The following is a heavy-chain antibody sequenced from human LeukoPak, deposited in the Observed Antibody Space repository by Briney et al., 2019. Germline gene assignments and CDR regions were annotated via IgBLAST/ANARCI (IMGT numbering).Heavy chain of an antibody. CDR2: TYTGGNS. CDR3: ARGGRGSAAVVAPRSFDI. V-gene: IGHV3-53*01. J-gene: IGHJ3*02. CDR1: GFTVSSIH. Sequence: GGSLRLSCAASGFTVSSIHMVWVRQAPGKGLEWVSVTYTGGNSYYADSVKGRFIISRDISKDTLYLQMNSLRAEDSALYYCARGGRGSAAVVAPRSFDIWGQGTMVTVSS. D-gene: IGHD3-22*01.